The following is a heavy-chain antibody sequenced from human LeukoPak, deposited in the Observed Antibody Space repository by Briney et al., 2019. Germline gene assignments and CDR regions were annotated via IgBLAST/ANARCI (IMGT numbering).Heavy chain of an antibody. CDR3: ARWLQLNAFDI. D-gene: IGHD5-24*01. Sequence: SETLSLTCTVSGGSISSYYWSWIRQPPGKGLEWIGYIYYSGSTNYNPSLKSRVTISVDTSKNQFSLKLSSVTAADTAVYYCARWLQLNAFDIWGQGTMVTVSS. V-gene: IGHV4-59*01. CDR2: IYYSGST. CDR1: GGSISSYY. J-gene: IGHJ3*02.